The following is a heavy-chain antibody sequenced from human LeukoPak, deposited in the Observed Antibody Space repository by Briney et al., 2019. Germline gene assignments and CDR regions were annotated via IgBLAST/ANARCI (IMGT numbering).Heavy chain of an antibody. Sequence: SETLSLTCTVSGGSISSYYWSWIRQPPGKGLEWIGHIYYSGSTNYNPSLKRRVTISVDTSKNQPSLKLSSVTAADTAVYYCARHWETSSWYVDYWGQGTLVTVSS. D-gene: IGHD6-13*01. V-gene: IGHV4-59*08. CDR3: ARHWETSSWYVDY. CDR2: IYYSGST. CDR1: GGSISSYY. J-gene: IGHJ4*02.